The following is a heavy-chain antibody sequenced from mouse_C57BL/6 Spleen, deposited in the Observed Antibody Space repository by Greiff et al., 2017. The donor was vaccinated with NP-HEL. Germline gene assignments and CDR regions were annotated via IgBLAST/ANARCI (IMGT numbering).Heavy chain of an antibody. Sequence: EVQGVESGGGLVKPGGSLKLSCAASGFTFSDYGMHWVRQAPEKGLEWVAYISSGSSTIYYADTVKGRFTISRDNATNTLFLQRTSLRSEDTAMYYCARGWDDGSWYFDVWGTGTTVTVAS. CDR2: ISSGSSTI. CDR3: ARGWDDGSWYFDV. D-gene: IGHD1-2*01. V-gene: IGHV5-17*01. J-gene: IGHJ1*03. CDR1: GFTFSDYG.